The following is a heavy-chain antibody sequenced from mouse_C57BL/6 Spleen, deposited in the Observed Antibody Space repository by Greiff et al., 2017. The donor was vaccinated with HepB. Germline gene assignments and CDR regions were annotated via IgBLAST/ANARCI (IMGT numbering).Heavy chain of an antibody. Sequence: VQLQQSGPGLVKPSQSLSLTCSVTGYSITSGYYWNWIRQFPGNKLEWMGYISYDGSNNYNPSLKNRISITRDTSKNQFFLKLNSVTTEDTATYYCARRGFYDGYSYFDYWGQGTTLTVSS. CDR1: GYSITSGYY. CDR2: ISYDGSN. J-gene: IGHJ2*01. V-gene: IGHV3-6*01. D-gene: IGHD2-3*01. CDR3: ARRGFYDGYSYFDY.